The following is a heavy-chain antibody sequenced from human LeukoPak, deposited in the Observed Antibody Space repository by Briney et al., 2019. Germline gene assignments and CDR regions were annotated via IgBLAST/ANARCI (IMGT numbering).Heavy chain of an antibody. D-gene: IGHD5-18*01. CDR1: GGTFSSYA. CDR3: ARESGVFGDTAMVYWFDP. CDR2: IIPIFGTA. V-gene: IGHV1-69*13. J-gene: IGHJ5*02. Sequence: ASVKVSCKASGGTFSSYAISWVRRAPGQGLEWMGGIIPIFGTANYAQKFQGRVTITADESTSTAYMELSSLRSEDTAVYYCARESGVFGDTAMVYWFDPWGQGTLVTVSS.